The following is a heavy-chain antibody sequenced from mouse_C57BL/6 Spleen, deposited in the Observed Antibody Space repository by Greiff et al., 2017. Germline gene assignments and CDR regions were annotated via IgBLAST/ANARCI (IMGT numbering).Heavy chain of an antibody. D-gene: IGHD2-1*01. V-gene: IGHV6-3*01. CDR1: GFTFSNYW. J-gene: IGHJ4*01. Sequence: EVKVVESGGGLVQPGGSMKLSCVASGFTFSNYWMNWVRQSPEKGLEWVAQIRLKSDNYATHDAESVKGRFTISRDDSKSSVYLQMNNLRAEDTGIYYCTVVPYGNLMDYWGQGTSVTVSS. CDR2: IRLKSDNYAT. CDR3: TVVPYGNLMDY.